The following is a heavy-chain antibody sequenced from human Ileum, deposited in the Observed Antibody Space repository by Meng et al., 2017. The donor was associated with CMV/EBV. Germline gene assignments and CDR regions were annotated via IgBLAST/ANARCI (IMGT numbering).Heavy chain of an antibody. CDR1: GGSFSSFS. CDR2: INHRGTT. CDR3: TRGRVGDWGFDF. J-gene: IGHJ4*02. D-gene: IGHD1-26*01. V-gene: IGHV4-34*02. Sequence: QLPFQQWAAALLQPPEPLPLTCGVNGGSFSSFSWTWIRQPPGKGPEWIGDINHRGTTNYSPSLKSRVTISIDTSKKQFSLRLSSLTAADTAVYYCTRGRVGDWGFDFWGQGTLVTVSS.